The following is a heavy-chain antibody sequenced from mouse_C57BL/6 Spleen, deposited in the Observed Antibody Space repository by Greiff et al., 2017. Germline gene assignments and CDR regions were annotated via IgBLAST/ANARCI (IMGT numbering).Heavy chain of an antibody. CDR3: ARWGDND. CDR2: IYPGSGST. Sequence: QVQLQQPGAELVKPGASVKMSCTASGYTFTSYWITWVKQRPGQGLEWIGDIYPGSGSTNYNEKFKSKATLTIDTSSSTAYMQHSSLTSEDSAVSYCARWGDNDWGQSTTLTVSS. D-gene: IGHD1-3*01. J-gene: IGHJ2*01. CDR1: GYTFTSYW. V-gene: IGHV1-55*01.